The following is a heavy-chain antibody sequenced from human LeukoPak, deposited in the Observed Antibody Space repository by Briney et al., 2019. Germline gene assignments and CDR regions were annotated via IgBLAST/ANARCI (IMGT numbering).Heavy chain of an antibody. D-gene: IGHD1-26*01. CDR2: ISYNGRNQ. Sequence: PGGSLRLSCSASGFTFSSYAMHWVRQAPGKGLEWVAVISYNGRNQNYADSVQGRFTISRDNSKNTLYLQMNSLRAEDTAVYYRARGQSEPWWELLPDYGMDIDYWGQGTLVTVSS. CDR3: ARGQSEPWWELLPDYGMDIDY. V-gene: IGHV3-30*04. CDR1: GFTFSSYA. J-gene: IGHJ4*02.